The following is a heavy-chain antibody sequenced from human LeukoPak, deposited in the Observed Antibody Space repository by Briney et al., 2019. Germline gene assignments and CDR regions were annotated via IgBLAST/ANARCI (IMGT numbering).Heavy chain of an antibody. Sequence: PSETLSLTCAVYGGSFSGYYWSWLRQPPGKGLEWIGEINHSGSTNYNPSLKSRVTISVDTSKNQFSLKLSSVTAADTAVYYCARGHTYYYDSSGTDYWGQGTLVTVSS. V-gene: IGHV4-34*01. D-gene: IGHD3-22*01. J-gene: IGHJ4*02. CDR3: ARGHTYYYDSSGTDY. CDR2: INHSGST. CDR1: GGSFSGYY.